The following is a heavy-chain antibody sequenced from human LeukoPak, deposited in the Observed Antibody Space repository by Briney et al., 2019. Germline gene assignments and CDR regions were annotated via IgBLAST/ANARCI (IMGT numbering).Heavy chain of an antibody. CDR2: MNPNSGNT. CDR1: GYTFTSYD. Sequence: ASVKVSCKASGYTFTSYDINWVRQATGQGLEWMGWMNPNSGNTGYAQKFQGRVTITRNTSISTAYMELSSLRSEDTAVYYCARGVRSGSYPVMYYFDYWGQGTLVTVSS. J-gene: IGHJ4*02. D-gene: IGHD1-26*01. CDR3: ARGVRSGSYPVMYYFDY. V-gene: IGHV1-8*03.